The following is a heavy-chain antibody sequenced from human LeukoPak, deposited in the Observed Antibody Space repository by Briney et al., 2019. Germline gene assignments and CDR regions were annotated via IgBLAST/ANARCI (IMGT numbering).Heavy chain of an antibody. Sequence: GSLRLSCAASGFTFDDYAMHWVRQAPGKGLEWVAKMNEYGSEIFYVDSVKGRFTISRDNAKNSLYLQMNRLRAEDTAVYYCARPRGCGSSRCNNFDYWGQGTLVTVSS. CDR2: MNEYGSEI. V-gene: IGHV3-7*01. J-gene: IGHJ4*02. CDR3: ARPRGCGSSRCNNFDY. CDR1: GFTFDDYA. D-gene: IGHD2-2*01.